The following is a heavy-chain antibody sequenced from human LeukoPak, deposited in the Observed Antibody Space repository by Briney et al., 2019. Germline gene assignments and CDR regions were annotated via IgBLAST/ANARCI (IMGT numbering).Heavy chain of an antibody. CDR3: ARDSPYSSSWDAFDI. J-gene: IGHJ3*02. CDR1: GFTFSSYW. Sequence: TGGSLRLSCAASGFTFSSYWMSWVRQAPGKGLEWVANIKQDGSEKYYVDSVKGRFTISRDNAKNSLYLQMNSLRAEDTAVYYCARDSPYSSSWDAFDIRGQGTMVTVSS. CDR2: IKQDGSEK. D-gene: IGHD6-13*01. V-gene: IGHV3-7*01.